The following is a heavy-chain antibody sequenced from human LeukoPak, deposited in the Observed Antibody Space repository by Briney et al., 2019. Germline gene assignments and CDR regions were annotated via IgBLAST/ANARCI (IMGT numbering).Heavy chain of an antibody. J-gene: IGHJ4*02. CDR1: GYTFTGYY. CDR2: INPNSGGT. D-gene: IGHD6-13*01. CDR3: ARDRDSSSWFIDY. V-gene: IGHV1-2*02. Sequence: ASVKVSCKASGYTFTGYYMHWVRQAPGQGLEWMGWINPNSGGTNYAQKFQGRVTMTRDMSTRTVYMELSSLRSEDTAVYYCARDRDSSSWFIDYWGQGTLVTVSS.